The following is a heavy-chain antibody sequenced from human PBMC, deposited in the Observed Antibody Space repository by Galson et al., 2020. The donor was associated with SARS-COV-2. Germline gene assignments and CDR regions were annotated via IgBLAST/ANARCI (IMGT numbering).Heavy chain of an antibody. Sequence: SETLSLTCSVSDVSMTSYYWRWIRQRPGQGLGWIGYISYSGSAHYNPALRSRVTILVDLSKNQFSLKLSSVTAADTAVYYCARDPAPLYGDNYYYGMDVWGRGTTVTVSS. CDR2: ISYSGSA. V-gene: IGHV4-59*01. D-gene: IGHD4-17*01. J-gene: IGHJ6*02. CDR1: DVSMTSYY. CDR3: ARDPAPLYGDNYYYGMDV.